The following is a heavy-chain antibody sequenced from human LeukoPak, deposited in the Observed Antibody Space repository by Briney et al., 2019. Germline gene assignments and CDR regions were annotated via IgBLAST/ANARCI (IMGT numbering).Heavy chain of an antibody. CDR2: ISSSSSYI. D-gene: IGHD3-16*02. J-gene: IGHJ3*02. V-gene: IGHV3-21*01. CDR1: GFTFSSYS. Sequence: GSLRLSCAASGFTFSSYSMNWVRQAPGKGLEWVSSISSSSSYIYYADSVKGRFTISRDNAKNSLYLQMNSLRAEDTAVYYCASLSEHDAFDIWGQGTMVTVSS. CDR3: ASLSEHDAFDI.